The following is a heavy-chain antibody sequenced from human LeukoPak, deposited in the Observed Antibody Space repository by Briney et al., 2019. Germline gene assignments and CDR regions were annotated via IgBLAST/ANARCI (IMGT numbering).Heavy chain of an antibody. V-gene: IGHV4-61*05. Sequence: SETLSLTCTVSGGSISSSSYYWGWIRQPPGKGLEWIGYIYYSGSTNYNPSLKSRVTISVDTSKNQFSLKLSSVTAADTAVYYCARGGDSSSWYVDYWGQGTLVTVSS. J-gene: IGHJ4*02. CDR1: GGSISSSSYY. CDR2: IYYSGST. D-gene: IGHD6-13*01. CDR3: ARGGDSSSWYVDY.